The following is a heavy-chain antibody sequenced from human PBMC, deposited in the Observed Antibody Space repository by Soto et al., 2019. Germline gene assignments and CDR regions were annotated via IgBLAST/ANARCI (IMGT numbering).Heavy chain of an antibody. CDR3: ARAYKWFDP. Sequence: ASETLSLTGTVSGGSISSYYWSWIRQPPGKGLEWIGYIYYSGITNYNPSLKSRVTISVDTSKNQFSLKLSSVTAADTAVYYCARAYKWFDPCGQGILVTFSS. V-gene: IGHV4-59*01. CDR1: GGSISSYY. D-gene: IGHD1-20*01. J-gene: IGHJ5*02. CDR2: IYYSGIT.